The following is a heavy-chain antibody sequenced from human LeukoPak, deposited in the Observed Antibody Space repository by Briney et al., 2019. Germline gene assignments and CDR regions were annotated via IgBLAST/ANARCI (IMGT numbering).Heavy chain of an antibody. D-gene: IGHD6-13*01. CDR3: ARDNVDSSSWYGGYYYYMDV. V-gene: IGHV4-59*11. Sequence: SETLSLACTVSGGSISSHYWSWIRQPPGKGLEWIGYIYYSGSTNYNPSLKSRVTISVDTSKNQFSLKLSSVTAADTAVYYCARDNVDSSSWYGGYYYYMDVWGKGTTVTVSS. CDR1: GGSISSHY. J-gene: IGHJ6*03. CDR2: IYYSGST.